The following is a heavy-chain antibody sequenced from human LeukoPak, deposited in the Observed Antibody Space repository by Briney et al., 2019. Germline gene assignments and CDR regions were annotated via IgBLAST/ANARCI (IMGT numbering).Heavy chain of an antibody. CDR2: IKSKTDGGPT. CDR3: TTEELGHCSDGSCYSLYYYYYMDV. V-gene: IGHV3-15*01. J-gene: IGHJ6*03. Sequence: PGGSLRLSCAASGFTFSNAWMSWVRQAPGNGLEWVGRIKSKTDGGPTDYAAPVKGRFSISRDDSKNTLYLQMNSLKTEDTAVYYCTTEELGHCSDGSCYSLYYYYYMDVWGKGTTVAVSS. CDR1: GFTFSNAW. D-gene: IGHD2-15*01.